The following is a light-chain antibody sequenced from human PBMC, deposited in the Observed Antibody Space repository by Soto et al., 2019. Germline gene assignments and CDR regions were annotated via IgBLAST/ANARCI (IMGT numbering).Light chain of an antibody. CDR2: QVF. CDR1: QSDTGVYDL. J-gene: IGLJ1*01. Sequence: GPTQHRSAPGSPGQACTISCTGTQSDTGVYDLVSWYQHLPGKAPLLIIYQVFQRPSGVPDRFSGCKSGTTASLTVSGLQAADEADYFCKSYTGSNTYVFGSGTTVT. CDR3: KSYTGSNTYV. V-gene: IGLV2-8*01.